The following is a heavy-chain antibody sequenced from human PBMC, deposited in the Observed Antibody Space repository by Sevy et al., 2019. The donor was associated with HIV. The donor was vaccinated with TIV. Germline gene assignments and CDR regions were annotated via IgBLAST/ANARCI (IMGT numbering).Heavy chain of an antibody. Sequence: GGSLRLSCAASGFAFSDYAMHWVRQAPGKGLEWVAAISYAGDNKYFADSVKGRFTVSKDNSKNTLYLEMNSLRAEDTAVYYCAKAHAVCSGGTCYTAHYYYHMDVWGRGATVTVSS. V-gene: IGHV3-30*18. CDR3: AKAHAVCSGGTCYTAHYYYHMDV. CDR2: ISYAGDNK. D-gene: IGHD2-15*01. J-gene: IGHJ6*02. CDR1: GFAFSDYA.